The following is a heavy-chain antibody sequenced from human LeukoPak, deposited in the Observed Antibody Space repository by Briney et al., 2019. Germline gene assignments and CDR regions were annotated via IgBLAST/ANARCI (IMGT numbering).Heavy chain of an antibody. V-gene: IGHV4-59*01. CDR1: GGSISCYY. Sequence: PSETLSLTCTVSGGSISCYYWSWIRQPPGKGLEWIGYIYYNGSTNYNPSLKSRVTISVDTSKNQFSLKLSSVTAADTAVYYCARLLGYSYGYRYFDYWGQGTLVTVSS. J-gene: IGHJ4*02. CDR2: IYYNGST. CDR3: ARLLGYSYGYRYFDY. D-gene: IGHD5-18*01.